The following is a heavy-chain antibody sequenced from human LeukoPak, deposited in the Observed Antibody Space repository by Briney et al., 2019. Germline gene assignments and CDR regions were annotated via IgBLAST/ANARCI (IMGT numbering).Heavy chain of an antibody. V-gene: IGHV3-74*01. D-gene: IGHD2-15*01. CDR1: GFTFSSYW. CDR2: INSDGSST. CDR3: ARVGVVVHDAFDI. J-gene: IGHJ3*02. Sequence: GGSLRLSCGASGFTFSSYWMHWVRQAPGKGLVWVSRINSDGSSTTYADSVKGRFTISRDNAKNSLYLQMNSLRAEDTAVYYCARVGVVVHDAFDIWGQGTMVTVSS.